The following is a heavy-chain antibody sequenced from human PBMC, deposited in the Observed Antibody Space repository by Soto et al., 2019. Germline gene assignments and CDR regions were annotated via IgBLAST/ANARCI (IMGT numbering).Heavy chain of an antibody. CDR1: GFSFSNYD. Sequence: EVQLLESGGGLVQPGGSLRLSCAVSGFSFSNYDVSWVRQSPGKGLEWVSRGTTYYADSVKGRFTVSRDNAKNRMYLQMSSLRAEDTAVYYCARGDSPYSGSSEGYFDYWGQGALVTVFS. CDR2: RGTT. J-gene: IGHJ4*02. CDR3: ARGDSPYSGSSEGYFDY. V-gene: IGHV3-23*01. D-gene: IGHD1-26*01.